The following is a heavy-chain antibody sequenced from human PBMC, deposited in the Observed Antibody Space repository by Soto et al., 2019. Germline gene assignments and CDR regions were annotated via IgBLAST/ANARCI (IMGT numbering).Heavy chain of an antibody. Sequence: SETLSLTCAVYGGSSSGYYWSWIRQPPGKGLEWIGEINHSGSTNYNPSLKSRVTISVDTSKNQFSLKLSSVSAADTAVYYCARSMGGRAYYYDYYGMDVWGQGTTVTVSS. CDR1: GGSSSGYY. CDR2: INHSGST. J-gene: IGHJ6*02. V-gene: IGHV4-34*01. D-gene: IGHD3-16*01. CDR3: ARSMGGRAYYYDYYGMDV.